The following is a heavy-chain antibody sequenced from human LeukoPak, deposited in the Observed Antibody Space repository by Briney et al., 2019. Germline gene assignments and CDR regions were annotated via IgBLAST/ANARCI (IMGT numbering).Heavy chain of an antibody. J-gene: IGHJ4*02. Sequence: PGGSLRLSCAASGFTFSSYSMNWVRQAPGKGVEGVSSISSSSSYIYYADSVKGRFTISRDNAKNSLYLQMNSLRAEDTAVYYCARENLQLGFGYWGQGTLVTVSS. CDR3: ARENLQLGFGY. CDR1: GFTFSSYS. D-gene: IGHD5-18*01. CDR2: ISSSSSYI. V-gene: IGHV3-21*01.